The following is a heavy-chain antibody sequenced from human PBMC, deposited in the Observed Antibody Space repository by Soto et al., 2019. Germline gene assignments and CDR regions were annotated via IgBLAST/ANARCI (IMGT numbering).Heavy chain of an antibody. CDR1: GGSISSYY. V-gene: IGHV4-59*01. CDR3: ARFGYCSSTSCYENFDY. CDR2: IYYSGST. Sequence: SETLSLTCTVSGGSISSYYWSWIRQPPGKGLEWIGYIYYSGSTNYNPSLKSRVTISVDTSKNQFSLKLSSVTAADTAVYYCARFGYCSSTSCYENFDYWGQGTLVTVSS. J-gene: IGHJ4*02. D-gene: IGHD2-2*01.